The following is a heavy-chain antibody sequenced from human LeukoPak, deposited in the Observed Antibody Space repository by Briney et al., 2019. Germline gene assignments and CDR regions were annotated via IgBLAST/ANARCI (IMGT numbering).Heavy chain of an antibody. CDR1: GFTFSSYG. CDR2: ISGSGGST. Sequence: PGGSLRLSCAASGFTFSSYGMSWVRQAPGKGLEWVSAISGSGGSTYYADSVKGRFTISRDNSKNTLYLQMNSLRAEDTAVYYCAREYYDTSGLWSWFDPWGQGTLVTVSS. D-gene: IGHD3-22*01. J-gene: IGHJ5*02. V-gene: IGHV3-23*01. CDR3: AREYYDTSGLWSWFDP.